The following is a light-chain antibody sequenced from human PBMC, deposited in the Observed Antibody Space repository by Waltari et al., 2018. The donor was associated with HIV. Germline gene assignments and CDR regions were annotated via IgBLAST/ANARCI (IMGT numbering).Light chain of an antibody. Sequence: EIVLTQSPGTLSLSPGERVALSCRASRNISNDYVAWYQQKPGQAPRLLIFGASSRATAIPDRLSGSGSGTDFTLTISRLEPEDFAVYYCQQYGSSPRTFGQGTKLEIK. J-gene: IGKJ2*01. V-gene: IGKV3-20*01. CDR3: QQYGSSPRT. CDR1: RNISNDY. CDR2: GAS.